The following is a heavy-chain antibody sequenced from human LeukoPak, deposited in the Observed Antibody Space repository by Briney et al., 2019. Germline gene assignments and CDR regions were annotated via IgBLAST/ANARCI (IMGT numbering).Heavy chain of an antibody. V-gene: IGHV1-2*02. CDR2: INPNSGGT. CDR3: SRQQWLVNAFYI. CDR1: GYTFTGYY. J-gene: IGHJ3*02. D-gene: IGHD6-19*01. Sequence: ASVKVSCKPSGYTFTGYYMHWVRQAPGQGLEWMGWINPNSGGTNYAQKFQGRVTMTSDTSISTAYMELSRLRSDDTAVYYCSRQQWLVNAFYIWGQGTMVTVSS.